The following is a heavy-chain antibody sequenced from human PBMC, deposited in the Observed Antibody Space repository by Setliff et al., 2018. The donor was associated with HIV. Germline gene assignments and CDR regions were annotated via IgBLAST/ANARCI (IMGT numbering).Heavy chain of an antibody. V-gene: IGHV3-48*01. D-gene: IGHD3-10*01. J-gene: IGHJ2*01. Sequence: GGSLRLSCAASGFIFSTYSMNWVRQAPGKGLEWVSYISSSSTTIKYADSVKGRFTISRDNAKNSLYLQLNSLRAEDTAVYYCARAWNLEYYGSGSHPFWYIDLWGRGTLVTVSS. CDR3: ARAWNLEYYGSGSHPFWYIDL. CDR1: GFIFSTYS. CDR2: ISSSSTTI.